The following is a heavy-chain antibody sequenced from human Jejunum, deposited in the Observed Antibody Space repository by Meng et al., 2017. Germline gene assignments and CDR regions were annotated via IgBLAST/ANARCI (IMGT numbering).Heavy chain of an antibody. CDR2: INPNTRGT. CDR1: GYTFSSHY. Sequence: ASVKVSCKGSGYTFSSHYVHWMRRAPGQGLEWVGRINPNTRGTTYAPRFQDRVTMTRDMSINTVYLDLSSLKSDDTAVYFCARDAGSSTYYGRGLYFDHWGQGTQVTVSS. CDR3: ARDAGSSTYYGRGLYFDH. V-gene: IGHV1-2*06. J-gene: IGHJ4*02. D-gene: IGHD3-22*01.